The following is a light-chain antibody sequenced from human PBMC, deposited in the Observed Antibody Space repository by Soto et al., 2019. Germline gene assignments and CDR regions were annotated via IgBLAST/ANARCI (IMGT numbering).Light chain of an antibody. V-gene: IGLV1-40*01. CDR2: GHS. Sequence: QSVLTQPPSASGTPGQRVTISCSGSTSNLGSHFVYWYRLLPGAAPELLLSGHSHRPSGVPARLSGSRAGTSASLNITGLQVEDEADYCCQSYDSGLGGLIFGAGTKVTVL. J-gene: IGLJ2*01. CDR3: QSYDSGLGGLI. CDR1: TSNLGSHF.